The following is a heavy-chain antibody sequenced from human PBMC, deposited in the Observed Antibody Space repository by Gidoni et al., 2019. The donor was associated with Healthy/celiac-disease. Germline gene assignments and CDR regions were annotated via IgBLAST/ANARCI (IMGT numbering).Heavy chain of an antibody. V-gene: IGHV1-46*01. CDR1: YY. Sequence: YYMHWVRQAPGQGLEWMGIINPSGGSTSYAQKFQGRVTMTRDTSTSTVYMELSSLRSEDTAVYYCARDQASLLQPTNYYFDYWGQGTLVTVSS. D-gene: IGHD2-15*01. J-gene: IGHJ4*02. CDR3: ARDQASLLQPTNYYFDY. CDR2: INPSGGST.